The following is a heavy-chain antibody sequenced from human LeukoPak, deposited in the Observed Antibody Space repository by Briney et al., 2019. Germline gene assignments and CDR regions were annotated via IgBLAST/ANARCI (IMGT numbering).Heavy chain of an antibody. J-gene: IGHJ4*02. CDR3: AREKYSSSSVFDY. CDR1: GFSFNSYD. Sequence: XGSLRLSCAASGFSFNSYDIHWVRQAPGKGLEWVAVIWYDGSNKYYADSVKGRFTISRDNSKNTLYLQMNSLRAEDTAVYYCAREKYSSSSVFDYWGQGTLVTVSS. V-gene: IGHV3-33*08. D-gene: IGHD6-6*01. CDR2: IWYDGSNK.